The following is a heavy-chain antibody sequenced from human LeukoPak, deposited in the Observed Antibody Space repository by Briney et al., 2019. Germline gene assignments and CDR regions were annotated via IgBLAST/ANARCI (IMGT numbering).Heavy chain of an antibody. CDR3: ARNFGA. V-gene: IGHV3-48*01. D-gene: IGHD3-10*01. CDR2: ISGSSNII. CDR1: GFTFSSYT. J-gene: IGHJ5*02. Sequence: GGSLRLSCAASGFTFSSYTMNWVRQAPGKGLEWVSSISGSSNIIYYADSVKGRFTVSRDNAKNSLFLQMNSLRAEDTAVYYCARNFGAWGQGTLVTVSS.